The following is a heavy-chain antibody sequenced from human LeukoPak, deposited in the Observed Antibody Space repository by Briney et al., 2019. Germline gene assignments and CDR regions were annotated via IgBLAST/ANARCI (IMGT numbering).Heavy chain of an antibody. CDR1: GFTFSSYG. Sequence: GGTLRLSCAASGFTFSSYGMSWVRQAPGKGLEWVSAISGSGGSTYYADSVKGRFTISRDNSKNTLYLQMNSLRAEDTAVYYCAKGAGGSYGLYYFDYWGQGTLVTVSS. CDR2: ISGSGGST. CDR3: AKGAGGSYGLYYFDY. D-gene: IGHD5-24*01. J-gene: IGHJ4*02. V-gene: IGHV3-23*01.